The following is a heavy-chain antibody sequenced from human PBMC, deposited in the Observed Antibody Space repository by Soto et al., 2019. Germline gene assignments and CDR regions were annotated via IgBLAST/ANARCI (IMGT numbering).Heavy chain of an antibody. J-gene: IGHJ4*02. CDR3: VRDYDSSGFYSGH. D-gene: IGHD3-22*01. V-gene: IGHV3-74*03. CDR1: GFTFSSYW. Sequence: EVQLVESGGGLVQPGGSLRLSCAASGFTFSSYWMHWVRQSPGKGLVWVSQIDSDGRSTTYAGTVKGRFTVSRDNAKNKLFLQMNSLRAEDTAVYYCVRDYDSSGFYSGHWGQGTLVTVSS. CDR2: IDSDGRST.